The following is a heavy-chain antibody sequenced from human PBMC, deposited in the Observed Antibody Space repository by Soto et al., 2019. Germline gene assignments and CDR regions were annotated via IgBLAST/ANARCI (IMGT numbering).Heavy chain of an antibody. CDR2: ISYDGSNK. CDR1: GFTFSTYA. D-gene: IGHD6-19*01. CDR3: AKDRIAVAAPGAFDI. J-gene: IGHJ3*02. V-gene: IGHV3-30*04. Sequence: QVQLVESGGGVVQPGRSLRLSCAASGFTFSTYALHWVRQAPGKGLEWVAVISYDGSNKYYADSVKGRFTISRDNSKNTLYLQMNSLRAEDTAVYYCAKDRIAVAAPGAFDIWGQGTMVTVSS.